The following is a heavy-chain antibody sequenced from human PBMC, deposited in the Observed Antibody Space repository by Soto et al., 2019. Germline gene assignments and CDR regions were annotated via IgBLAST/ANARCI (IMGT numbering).Heavy chain of an antibody. Sequence: SETLSLTCTVSGVSISSYYWSWIRQPPGKGLEWIGYIYYSGSTNYNPSLKSRVTISVDTSKNQFSLKLSSVTAADTAVYYCARHPEYSSSWSDPPPRLDPWGQGTLVTVSS. CDR2: IYYSGST. V-gene: IGHV4-59*01. J-gene: IGHJ5*02. D-gene: IGHD6-13*01. CDR3: ARHPEYSSSWSDPPPRLDP. CDR1: GVSISSYY.